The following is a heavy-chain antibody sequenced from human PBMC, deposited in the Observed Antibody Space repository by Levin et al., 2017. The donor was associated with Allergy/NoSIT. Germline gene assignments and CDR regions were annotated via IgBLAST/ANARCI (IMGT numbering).Heavy chain of an antibody. V-gene: IGHV3-23*01. CDR3: AKGPAIGPNDLFDL. CDR2: LSGDGVTT. J-gene: IGHJ3*01. CDR1: GFTFANHG. Sequence: PGGSLRLSCAASGFTFANHGMTWVRRAPGKGLEWVSSLSGDGVTTLYLDSVKGRFTISRDNSRNKLYLQMNSLRAEDTATYYCAKGPAIGPNDLFDLWGQGTAVIVSS. D-gene: IGHD1-1*01.